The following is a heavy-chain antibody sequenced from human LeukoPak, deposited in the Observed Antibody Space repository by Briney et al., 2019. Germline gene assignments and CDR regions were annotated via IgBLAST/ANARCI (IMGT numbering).Heavy chain of an antibody. CDR1: GYTFTSYY. V-gene: IGHV1-46*01. D-gene: IGHD4-17*01. J-gene: IGHJ4*02. CDR3: ARDSSVTTVDY. CDR2: INPSGGST. Sequence: ASVKVSCKASGYTFTSYYMHWVRQAPGQGLEWMGIINPSGGSTSYAQKFQGRVTMTRDTSTSTVYMELSSLRAEDTAVYYCARDSSVTTVDYWGQGTLVTVSS.